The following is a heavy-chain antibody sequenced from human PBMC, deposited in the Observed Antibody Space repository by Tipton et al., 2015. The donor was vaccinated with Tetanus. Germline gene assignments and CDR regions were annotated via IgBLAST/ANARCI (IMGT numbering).Heavy chain of an antibody. CDR3: ARAHCTDGVCNFGF. V-gene: IGHV5-51*01. CDR2: IYPGDSDT. D-gene: IGHD2-8*01. J-gene: IGHJ4*02. CDR1: GYIFNNYW. Sequence: MQLVQSGGEVKKPGESLKISCKGSGYIFNNYWIGWVRQKPGKGLEWMGIIYPGDSDTRYSPSFQGQVTISVDKSINPAFLQWGSLKASDTSMFYCARAHCTDGVCNFGFWGQGALVTVAS.